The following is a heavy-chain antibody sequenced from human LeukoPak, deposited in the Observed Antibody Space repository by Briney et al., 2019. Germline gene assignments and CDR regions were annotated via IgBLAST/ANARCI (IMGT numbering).Heavy chain of an antibody. CDR3: GRDIGDTTIGY. CDR2: INPSNDFT. D-gene: IGHD1-1*01. CDR1: GYTFTIYY. J-gene: IGHJ4*02. Sequence: ASVKVSCQTFGYTFTIYYLHWVRQAPGQGLEWLGLINPSNDFTRYAQNFQGRITITRDTSTSTVYMELRSLRSEDTAVYYCGRDIGDTTIGYWGQGTLVTVSS. V-gene: IGHV1-46*01.